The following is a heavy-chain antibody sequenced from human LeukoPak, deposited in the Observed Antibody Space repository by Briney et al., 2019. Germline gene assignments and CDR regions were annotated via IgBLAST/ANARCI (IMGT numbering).Heavy chain of an antibody. CDR2: IYYRGRN. CDR1: GGPISSYY. D-gene: IGHD3-10*01. CDR3: ARVSLVRGAPDYYFDY. V-gene: IGHV4-59*12. J-gene: IGHJ4*02. Sequence: KASETLSLTCTVSGGPISSYYWSWIRQPPGKGREGSRYIYYRGRNNYNPSLKSRVTISVEASNNQFSLKLSSVTAADTAVYYCARVSLVRGAPDYYFDYWGQGTLVTVSS.